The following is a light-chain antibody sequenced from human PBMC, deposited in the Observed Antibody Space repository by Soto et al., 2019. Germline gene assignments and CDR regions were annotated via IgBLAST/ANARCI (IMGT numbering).Light chain of an antibody. V-gene: IGKV3-20*01. CDR2: GAS. CDR1: QSISSSF. J-gene: IGKJ5*01. Sequence: EIVLTQSPGILSLSPGERASLSCGASQSISSSFLAWYQQKPGQAPRLLIYGASSRATGIPDRFSGTGSETDFTLTFSRLEPEDFAVYYCQQYDNSPITFGQGTRLEIK. CDR3: QQYDNSPIT.